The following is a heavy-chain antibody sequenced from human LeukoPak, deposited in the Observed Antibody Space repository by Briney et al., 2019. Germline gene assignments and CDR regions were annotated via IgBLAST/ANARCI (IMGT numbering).Heavy chain of an antibody. CDR1: GFTVSSNY. Sequence: GGSLRLSCAASGFTVSSNYMTWVRQAPGKGLDWVSVIYSGGSTYYADSVKGRFTISRDNSKNTLYVQMNSLRAEDTAVYYCARGRGSGTTDYWGQGTLVTVSS. CDR3: ARGRGSGTTDY. V-gene: IGHV3-66*02. D-gene: IGHD3-10*01. J-gene: IGHJ4*02. CDR2: IYSGGST.